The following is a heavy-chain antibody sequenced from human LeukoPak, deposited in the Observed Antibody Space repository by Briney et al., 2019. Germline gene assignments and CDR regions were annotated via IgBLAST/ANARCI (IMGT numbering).Heavy chain of an antibody. CDR2: IRYDGSNK. Sequence: GGSLRLSCAASGFTFSNYGMHWVRQAPGKGLEWVAFIRYDGSNKYFADSLKGRFTISRDNSKNTLYLQMNSLRAEDTALYYCARDFGSTWLRNWLDSWGQGTLVTVSS. D-gene: IGHD6-13*01. CDR1: GFTFSNYG. V-gene: IGHV3-30*02. J-gene: IGHJ5*01. CDR3: ARDFGSTWLRNWLDS.